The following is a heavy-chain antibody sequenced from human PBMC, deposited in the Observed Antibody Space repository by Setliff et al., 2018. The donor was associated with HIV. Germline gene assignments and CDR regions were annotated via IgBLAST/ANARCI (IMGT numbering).Heavy chain of an antibody. V-gene: IGHV3-30*02. D-gene: IGHD3-16*01. J-gene: IGHJ5*01. Sequence: PGGSLRLSCAASGLTFSSYGMHWVRQAPGKGLEWVAFIRYDGSNKYYADSVKGRFTISRDNSKNTLYLQMDSLRAEDTAVYYCARGGANPSWFDSWGQGTLVTVSS. CDR3: ARGGANPSWFDS. CDR2: IRYDGSNK. CDR1: GLTFSSYG.